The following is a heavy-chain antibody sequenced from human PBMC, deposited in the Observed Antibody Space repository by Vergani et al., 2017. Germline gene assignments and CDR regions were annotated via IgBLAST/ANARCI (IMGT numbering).Heavy chain of an antibody. CDR2: IGKVEDVT. CDR1: GFSFSDYY. V-gene: IGHV3-11*04. CDR3: ARXGIRRDGYNYVKY. D-gene: IGHD5-24*01. J-gene: IGHJ4*02. Sequence: AYLVQSGGGLVRPGGSLRLSCRASGFSFSDYYMTWIRQAPGKGLEWVSFIGKVEDVTHYGDSVKGRFTISRDNAEKSLTLQMNSLRVEDTALYYCARXGIRRDGYNYVKYWGQGTMVIVSA.